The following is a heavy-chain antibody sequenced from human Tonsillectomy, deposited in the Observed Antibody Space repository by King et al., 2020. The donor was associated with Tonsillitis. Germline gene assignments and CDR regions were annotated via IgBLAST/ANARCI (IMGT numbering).Heavy chain of an antibody. J-gene: IGHJ4*02. V-gene: IGHV1-18*01. CDR1: GYTFTSYG. Sequence: QLVQSGAEVKKPGASVKVSCRASGYTFTSYGISWVRQAPGQGLEWMAWISPYNGYTNYAQKLQGRVNMTTDTSTNTAYMEVRSLRYDDTAVYYCARDIGAAAGTSPGYWGQGTLVAVSS. D-gene: IGHD6-13*01. CDR2: ISPYNGYT. CDR3: ARDIGAAAGTSPGY.